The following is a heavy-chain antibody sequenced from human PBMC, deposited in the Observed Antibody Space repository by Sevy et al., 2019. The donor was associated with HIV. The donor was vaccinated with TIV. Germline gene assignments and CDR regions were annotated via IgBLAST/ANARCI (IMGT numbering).Heavy chain of an antibody. Sequence: SQTLSLTCAISGDSVSSNNAAWNWIRQSPSRGLEWLGRTFYRSNWYNDYAVSLKGRITINTDTSKNQLSLQLTSVTPEDTAVYYCARDGLPYGAMDVWGQGTTVTVSS. J-gene: IGHJ6*02. CDR3: ARDGLPYGAMDV. CDR2: TFYRSNWYN. D-gene: IGHD3-10*01. CDR1: GDSVSSNNAA. V-gene: IGHV6-1*01.